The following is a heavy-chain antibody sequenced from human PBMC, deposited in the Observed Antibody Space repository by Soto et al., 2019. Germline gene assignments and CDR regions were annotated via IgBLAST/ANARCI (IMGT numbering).Heavy chain of an antibody. Sequence: PGGSLRLSCAASGFTFSSYSMNWVRQAPGKGLEWVSSISSSSSYIYYADSVKGRFTISRDNAKNSLYLQMNSLRAEDTAVYYCARGADNSGSYVEDAFDIWGQGTMVTVSS. CDR3: ARGADNSGSYVEDAFDI. D-gene: IGHD1-26*01. CDR1: GFTFSSYS. V-gene: IGHV3-21*01. J-gene: IGHJ3*02. CDR2: ISSSSSYI.